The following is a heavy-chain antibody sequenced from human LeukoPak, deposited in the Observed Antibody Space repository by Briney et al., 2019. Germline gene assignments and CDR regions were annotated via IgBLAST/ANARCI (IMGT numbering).Heavy chain of an antibody. CDR3: ASHVDTPFYYYGMDV. D-gene: IGHD5-18*01. V-gene: IGHV1-2*02. Sequence: ASVKVSCKASGYTFTGYYMHWVRQAPGQGLEWMGWINPNSGGTNYAQKFQGRVTMTRDTSISTAYMELSRLRSDDTAVYYCASHVDTPFYYYGMDVWGQGTTVTVSS. CDR1: GYTFTGYY. CDR2: INPNSGGT. J-gene: IGHJ6*02.